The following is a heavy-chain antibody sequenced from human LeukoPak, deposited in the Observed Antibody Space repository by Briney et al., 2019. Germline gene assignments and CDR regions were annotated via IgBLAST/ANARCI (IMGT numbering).Heavy chain of an antibody. CDR1: GGSIIGYY. CDR2: IYYTGST. Sequence: SETLSLTCTVSGGSIIGYYWSWIRQPPGKGLEWIGYIYYTGSTNYNPSLRSRVTTSVDWSKNQFSLKLSSVTAADTAVYYCAATCSPYYFDYWGQGTLVTVSS. J-gene: IGHJ4*02. CDR3: AATCSPYYFDY. V-gene: IGHV4-59*08. D-gene: IGHD1-1*01.